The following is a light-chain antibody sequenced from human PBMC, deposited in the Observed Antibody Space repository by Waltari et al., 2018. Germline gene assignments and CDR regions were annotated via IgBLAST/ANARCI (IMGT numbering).Light chain of an antibody. Sequence: SYELTQSPSLSVSPGQTASITCSGDHLGNKYISWYQQKPGQSPVLLIFQDNMRPSGIPERFSGSNSGNMATLTISGTQAVDEADYYCQAWDSNRYVIFGGGTKLTVL. CDR3: QAWDSNRYVI. CDR2: QDN. J-gene: IGLJ2*01. CDR1: HLGNKY. V-gene: IGLV3-1*01.